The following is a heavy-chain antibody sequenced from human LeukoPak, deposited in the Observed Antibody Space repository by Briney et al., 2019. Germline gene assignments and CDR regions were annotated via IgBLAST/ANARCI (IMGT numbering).Heavy chain of an antibody. J-gene: IGHJ4*02. CDR2: ISGDGSVT. CDR3: GKYGPVISY. V-gene: IGHV3-43*02. Sequence: PGGSLRLSCAASGFAFDDFGMHWVRQAPGKGPEWVSFISGDGSVTYYTDSLKGRFTVSRDNSKNSLYLQMGSLRAEDTALYYCGKYGPVISYWGQGTVVTVSS. D-gene: IGHD2-21*01. CDR1: GFAFDDFG.